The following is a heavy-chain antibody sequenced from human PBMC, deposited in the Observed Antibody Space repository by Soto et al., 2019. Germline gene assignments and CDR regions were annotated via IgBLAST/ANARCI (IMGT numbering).Heavy chain of an antibody. Sequence: EVQLLESGGGLVQPGGSLRLSCAASGFTFSSYAMSWVRQAPGKGLEWVSGITGSGGTTYYADSVKGRFTISRDNSKNPLYLHMNSLRAEDTAVYYCAKGRAYVWRPVDYWGQGTLVTVS. V-gene: IGHV3-23*01. D-gene: IGHD3-16*01. CDR3: AKGRAYVWRPVDY. CDR2: ITGSGGTT. CDR1: GFTFSSYA. J-gene: IGHJ4*02.